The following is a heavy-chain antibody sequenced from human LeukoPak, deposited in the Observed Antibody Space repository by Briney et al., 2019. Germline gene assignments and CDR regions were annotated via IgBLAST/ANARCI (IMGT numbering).Heavy chain of an antibody. J-gene: IGHJ4*02. CDR3: VKDRYVDY. CDR2: ISSNGGPT. D-gene: IGHD3-16*01. Sequence: GGSLRLSCSASGFTFSAYAMHWVRQAPGKGLEYVSSISSNGGPTYYANPVKGRFTISRDNSKNTLYLQMSSLRTEDTALYYCVKDRYVDYWGQGILVTVSS. CDR1: GFTFSAYA. V-gene: IGHV3-64D*09.